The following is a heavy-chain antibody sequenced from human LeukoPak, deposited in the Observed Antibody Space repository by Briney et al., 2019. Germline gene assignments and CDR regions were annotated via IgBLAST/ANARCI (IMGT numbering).Heavy chain of an antibody. V-gene: IGHV3-23*01. J-gene: IGHJ4*02. CDR1: GFTFSSYA. CDR2: ISGSGGST. CDR3: SGSFLGPDLTVVTPADY. D-gene: IGHD4-23*01. Sequence: GGSLRLSCAASGFTFSSYAMSWVRQAPGKGLEWVSAISGSGGSTYYADSVKGRFTISRDNAKNSLYLQMNSLRAEDTAVYYCSGSFLGPDLTVVTPADYWGQGTLVTVSS.